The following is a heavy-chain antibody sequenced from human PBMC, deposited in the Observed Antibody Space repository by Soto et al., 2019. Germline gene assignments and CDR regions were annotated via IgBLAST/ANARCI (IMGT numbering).Heavy chain of an antibody. CDR3: ATTRKWELLPNFDY. CDR1: GGTFSRYA. J-gene: IGHJ4*02. CDR2: IIPIFGTA. D-gene: IGHD1-26*01. V-gene: IGHV1-69*12. Sequence: QVQLVQSGAEVKKPGSSVKVSCKASGGTFSRYAISWVRQAPGQGLEWMGGIIPIFGTANYAQKFQGRVTITADESTSTAYMELSSLRSEDTAVYYCATTRKWELLPNFDYWGQGTLVTVSS.